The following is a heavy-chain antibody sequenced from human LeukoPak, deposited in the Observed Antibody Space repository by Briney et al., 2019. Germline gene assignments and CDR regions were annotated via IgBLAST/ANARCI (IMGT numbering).Heavy chain of an antibody. Sequence: NPSETLSLTCTVSGGSISSYYWSWIRQPPGKGLEWIGYIYYSGGTNYNPSLKSRVTISVDTSKNQFSLKLSSVTAADTAVYYCARGEVWQWLVPEYFQHWGQGTLVTVSS. J-gene: IGHJ1*01. V-gene: IGHV4-59*01. CDR1: GGSISSYY. CDR2: IYYSGGT. CDR3: ARGEVWQWLVPEYFQH. D-gene: IGHD6-19*01.